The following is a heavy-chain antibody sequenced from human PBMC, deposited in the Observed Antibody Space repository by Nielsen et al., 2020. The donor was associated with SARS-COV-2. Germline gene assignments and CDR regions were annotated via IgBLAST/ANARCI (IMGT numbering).Heavy chain of an antibody. CDR2: IKEDGSER. D-gene: IGHD6-19*01. V-gene: IGHV3-7*05. CDR3: AAKYGGEWLAVFDY. Sequence: GESLKISCAASGISITSYWMNWVRQVPGKGLEWVASIKEDGSERYFVDSVKGRFTISRDNSKNTLYLQMNSLEIEDTAVYYCAAKYGGEWLAVFDYWGQGTQVTVSS. J-gene: IGHJ4*01. CDR1: GISITSYW.